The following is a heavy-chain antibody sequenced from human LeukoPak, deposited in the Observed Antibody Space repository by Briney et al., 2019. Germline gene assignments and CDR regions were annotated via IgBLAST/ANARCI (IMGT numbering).Heavy chain of an antibody. V-gene: IGHV3-48*01. CDR3: ARGRLHYGDYEKTFDY. Sequence: MNWVRQAPGKGLEWVSYITYSSSIIYYADSVKGRFTISRDNAKNSLYLQMNSLRAEDTAVYYCARGRLHYGDYEKTFDYWGQGTLVTVSS. J-gene: IGHJ4*02. D-gene: IGHD4-17*01. CDR2: ITYSSSII.